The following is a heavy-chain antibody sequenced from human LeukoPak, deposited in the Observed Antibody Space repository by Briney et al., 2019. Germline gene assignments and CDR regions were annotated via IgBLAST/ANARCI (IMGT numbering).Heavy chain of an antibody. CDR3: AKKGRDSSGYPTYYFDF. J-gene: IGHJ4*02. Sequence: GGTLRLSCAASGFTFSSFGMSWVRQAPGKGLGWVSAISGTGGSTFFADSVKGRFTISRDNSKNTLYLQMNSLRAEDTALYYCAKKGRDSSGYPTYYFDFWGQGTLVTVSS. CDR2: ISGTGGST. CDR1: GFTFSSFG. V-gene: IGHV3-23*01. D-gene: IGHD3-22*01.